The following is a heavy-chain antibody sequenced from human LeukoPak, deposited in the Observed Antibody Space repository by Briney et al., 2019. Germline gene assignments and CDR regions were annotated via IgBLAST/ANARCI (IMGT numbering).Heavy chain of an antibody. J-gene: IGHJ4*02. CDR1: GYTFTSYA. D-gene: IGHD6-19*01. V-gene: IGHV1-18*01. Sequence: ASVKVSCKASGYTFTSYAITWVRQAPGQGLEWMGWISAYNGNTKYGQRLQGRVTMTTDTSTSTAYMELSSLRSEDTAVYYCARAVARGPAQHWGQGTLVTVSS. CDR3: ARAVARGPAQH. CDR2: ISAYNGNT.